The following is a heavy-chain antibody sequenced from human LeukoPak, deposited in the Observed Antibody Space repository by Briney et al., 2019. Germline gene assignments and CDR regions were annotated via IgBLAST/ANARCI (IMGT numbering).Heavy chain of an antibody. J-gene: IGHJ3*02. Sequence: PSETLSLTCTVSGGSISSYYWSWIRQPPGKGLEWIGYIYYSGSTNYNPSLKSRVTISVGTSKNQFSLKLSSVTAADTAVYYCARERGSYYALDGFDIWGQGTMVTVSS. D-gene: IGHD1-26*01. CDR3: ARERGSYYALDGFDI. CDR2: IYYSGST. V-gene: IGHV4-59*01. CDR1: GGSISSYY.